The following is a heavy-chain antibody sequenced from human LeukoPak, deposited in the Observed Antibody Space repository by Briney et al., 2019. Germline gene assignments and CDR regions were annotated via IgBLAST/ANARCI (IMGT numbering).Heavy chain of an antibody. CDR1: GGTFSSYA. V-gene: IGHV1-69*05. J-gene: IGHJ4*02. CDR2: IIPIFGTA. D-gene: IGHD3-3*01. Sequence: SVKVSCKASGGTFSSYAISWVRQAPGQGLEWMGGIIPIFGTANYAQKFQGRVTITTDESTSTAYMELSSLRSEDTAVYYCAKDVLLDRFLEWLFHTSTFDYWGQGTLVTVSS. CDR3: AKDVLLDRFLEWLFHTSTFDY.